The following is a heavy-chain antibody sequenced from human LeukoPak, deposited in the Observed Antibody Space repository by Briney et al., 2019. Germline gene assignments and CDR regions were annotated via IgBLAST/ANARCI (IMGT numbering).Heavy chain of an antibody. CDR2: MNPNSGNT. D-gene: IGHD3-3*01. CDR3: ARSGDYDFWSGYYTGYYYYGMDV. V-gene: IGHV1-8*01. CDR1: GYTFTSYD. J-gene: IGHJ6*02. Sequence: ASVKVSCKASGYTFTSYDINWVRQATGQGLEWMGWMNPNSGNTGYAQKFQGRVTMTRNTSISTAYMELSSLRSEDTAVYYCARSGDYDFWSGYYTGYYYYGMDVWGQGTTVTVSS.